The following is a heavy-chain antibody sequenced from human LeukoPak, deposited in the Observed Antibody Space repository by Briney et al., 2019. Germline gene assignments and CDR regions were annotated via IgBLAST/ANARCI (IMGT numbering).Heavy chain of an antibody. D-gene: IGHD5-12*01. CDR3: ARDQNIVATIAVDY. J-gene: IGHJ4*02. Sequence: GRSLRLSCAASGFTFSSYGMHWVRQAPGKGLEWVAVISYDGSNKYYADSVKGRFTISRDNSKNTLYLQMNSLRAEDTAVYYCARDQNIVATIAVDYWGQGTLVTVSS. V-gene: IGHV3-30*03. CDR2: ISYDGSNK. CDR1: GFTFSSYG.